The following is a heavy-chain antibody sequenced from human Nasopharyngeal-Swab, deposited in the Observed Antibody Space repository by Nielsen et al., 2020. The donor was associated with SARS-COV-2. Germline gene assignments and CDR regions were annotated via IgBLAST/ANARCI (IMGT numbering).Heavy chain of an antibody. Sequence: ASVKVSCKASGYTFTSYGISWVRQAPGQGLEWMGWINPNSGGTNYAQKFQGWVTMTRDTSISTAYMELSRLRSDDTAVYYCARSGSYSNFDYWGQGTLVTVSS. J-gene: IGHJ4*02. D-gene: IGHD1-26*01. CDR2: INPNSGGT. CDR1: GYTFTSYG. V-gene: IGHV1-2*04. CDR3: ARSGSYSNFDY.